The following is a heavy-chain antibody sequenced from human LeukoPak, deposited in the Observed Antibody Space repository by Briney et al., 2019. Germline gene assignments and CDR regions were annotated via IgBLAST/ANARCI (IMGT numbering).Heavy chain of an antibody. D-gene: IGHD3-10*01. CDR2: INHSGST. V-gene: IGHV4-34*01. Sequence: ETLSLTCAVYGGSFSAYYWSWIRQPPGKGLEWIGEINHSGSTNYNPSLKSRVTISVDTSKNQFSLKLSSVTAADTAVYYCARKENVYYYLDYWGQGTLVTVSS. J-gene: IGHJ4*02. CDR1: GGSFSAYY. CDR3: ARKENVYYYLDY.